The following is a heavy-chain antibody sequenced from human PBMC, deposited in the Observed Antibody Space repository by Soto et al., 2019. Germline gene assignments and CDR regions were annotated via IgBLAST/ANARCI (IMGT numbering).Heavy chain of an antibody. D-gene: IGHD4-17*01. CDR3: ARDKGTVTTYSYYYYMDV. CDR1: GGSISSYY. CDR2: IYYSGST. J-gene: IGHJ6*03. Sequence: SETLSLTCTVSGGSISSYYWSWIRQPPGKGLEWIGYIYYSGSTNYNPSLKSRVTISVDTSKNQFSLKLSSVTAADTAVYYCARDKGTVTTYSYYYYMDVWGKGTTVTVS. V-gene: IGHV4-59*01.